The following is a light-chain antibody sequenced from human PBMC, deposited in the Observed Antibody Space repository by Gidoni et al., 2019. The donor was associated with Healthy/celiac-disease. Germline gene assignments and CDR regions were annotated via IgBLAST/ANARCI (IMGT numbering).Light chain of an antibody. Sequence: EIVLTQSPATLSVSPGERATLSCRASQTISNNLVWYQQKPGQAPRLLIYGASTRATGFPARFSGSGSGTEFTLNISSLQSEDFAVYYCQQYNNWPPSYTFGQGTKLEIK. CDR1: QTISNN. V-gene: IGKV3-15*01. CDR2: GAS. J-gene: IGKJ2*01. CDR3: QQYNNWPPSYT.